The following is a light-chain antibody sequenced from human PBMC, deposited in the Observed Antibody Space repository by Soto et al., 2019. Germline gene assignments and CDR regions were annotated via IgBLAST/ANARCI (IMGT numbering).Light chain of an antibody. J-gene: IGKJ1*01. CDR1: QSITTW. CDR3: QHYKMYSPWT. CDR2: DVS. Sequence: DIQMTQSPSTVSAYVGDSVTITCRASQSITTWLAWYQQRPGKAPKLLIYDVSSLQSGVPSRFTGSGSGNELTLTISSLQPDDSATYYCQHYKMYSPWTLGQGTKV. V-gene: IGKV1-5*01.